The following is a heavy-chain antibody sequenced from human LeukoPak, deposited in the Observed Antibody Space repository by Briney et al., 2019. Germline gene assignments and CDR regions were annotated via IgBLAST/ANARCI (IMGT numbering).Heavy chain of an antibody. V-gene: IGHV4-39*01. J-gene: IGHJ4*02. D-gene: IGHD3-3*01. CDR3: ARVGYFWSGYIDN. CDR2: IYYSGST. Sequence: SETLSLTCTVSGGSISSSSYYWGWICQPPGKGLEWIGSIYYSGSTYYNPSLKSRVTISVDTSKNQFSLKLSSVTAADTAVYYCARVGYFWSGYIDNWGQGTLVTVSS. CDR1: GGSISSSSYY.